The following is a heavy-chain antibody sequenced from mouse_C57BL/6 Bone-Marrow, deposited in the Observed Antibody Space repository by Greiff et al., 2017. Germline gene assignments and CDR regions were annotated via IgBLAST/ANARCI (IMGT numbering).Heavy chain of an antibody. CDR1: GYTFTSYW. CDR2: IDPSDSYT. Sequence: QVHVKQPGAELVRPGTSVKLSCKASGYTFTSYWMHWVKQRPGQGLEWIGVIDPSDSYTNYNQKFKGKATLTVDTSSSTAYMQLSSLTSEDSAVYYCARCEGQLGYFDYWGQGTTLTVSS. J-gene: IGHJ2*01. V-gene: IGHV1-59*01. CDR3: ARCEGQLGYFDY. D-gene: IGHD4-1*02.